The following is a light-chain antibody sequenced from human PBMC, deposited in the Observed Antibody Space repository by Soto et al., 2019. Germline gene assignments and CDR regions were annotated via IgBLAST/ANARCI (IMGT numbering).Light chain of an antibody. CDR1: QSVRRN. CDR3: QQDNSWPIT. J-gene: IGKJ5*01. V-gene: IGKV3D-15*01. CDR2: GAS. Sequence: EIVRKMSLSTLSVSHQESAALSCSSSQSVRRNLAWYQQKPGQAPRLLIYGASTRATGIPARFSGGGSGTEFTLTISSLQSEDFAVYYCQQDNSWPITFGQGARLEIK.